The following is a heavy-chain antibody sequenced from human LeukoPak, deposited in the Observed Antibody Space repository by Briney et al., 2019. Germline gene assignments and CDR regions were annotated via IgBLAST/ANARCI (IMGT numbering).Heavy chain of an antibody. J-gene: IGHJ6*02. CDR2: IKQDGSEK. CDR1: GFTFSSYW. Sequence: GGSLRLSCAASGFTFSSYWMSWVRQAPGKGLEWVANIKQDGSEKYYVDSVKGRFTISRDNAKNSVYLQMNSLTAEDTAVYYCAGERGRPYGMDLWGQGTTVTVSS. CDR3: AGERGRPYGMDL. V-gene: IGHV3-7*03. D-gene: IGHD6-25*01.